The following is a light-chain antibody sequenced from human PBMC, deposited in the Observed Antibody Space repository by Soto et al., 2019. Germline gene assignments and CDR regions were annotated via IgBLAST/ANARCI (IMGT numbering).Light chain of an antibody. Sequence: DIQMTQSPSTLSASVGDRVTITCRASQSISSWLAWYQQKPGKAPKLLIYKASSLESGVPSRFSGSGSGTEFTLPISSLQPDDFATYYCQQYNSYSRALTFGGGTKVDIK. CDR1: QSISSW. CDR3: QQYNSYSRALT. J-gene: IGKJ4*01. V-gene: IGKV1-5*03. CDR2: KAS.